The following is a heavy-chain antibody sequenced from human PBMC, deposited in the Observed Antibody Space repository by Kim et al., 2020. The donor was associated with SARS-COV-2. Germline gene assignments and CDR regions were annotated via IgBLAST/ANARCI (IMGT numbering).Heavy chain of an antibody. V-gene: IGHV3-30*04. J-gene: IGHJ4*02. CDR3: ARELSSGYDFFDY. CDR1: GFTFSSYA. D-gene: IGHD5-12*01. CDR2: ISYDGSNK. Sequence: GGSLRLSCAASGFTFSSYAMHWVRQAPGKGLEWVAVISYDGSNKYYADSVKGRFTISRDNSKNTLYLQMNSLRAEDTAVYYCARELSSGYDFFDYWGQGTLVTVSS.